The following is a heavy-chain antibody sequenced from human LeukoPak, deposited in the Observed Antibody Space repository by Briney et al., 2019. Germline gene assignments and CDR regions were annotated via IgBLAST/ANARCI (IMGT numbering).Heavy chain of an antibody. V-gene: IGHV4-59*08. CDR1: GFTFSNAW. J-gene: IGHJ4*02. D-gene: IGHD3-10*01. CDR3: ARIPILREGWGYFDY. Sequence: GSLRLSCAASGFTFSNAWMSWIRQPPGKGLEWIGYIRDNGNTKYNPSLESRITISADTSKNQFSLNLNSVTAADTAVYYCARIPILREGWGYFDYWGQGTLVTVSS. CDR2: IRDNGNT.